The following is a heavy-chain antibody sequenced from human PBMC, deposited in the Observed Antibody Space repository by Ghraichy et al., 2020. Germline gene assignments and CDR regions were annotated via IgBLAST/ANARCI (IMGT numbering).Heavy chain of an antibody. J-gene: IGHJ6*02. D-gene: IGHD3-22*01. Sequence: GGSLRLSCAASGFTFDDYAMHWVRQAPGKGLEWVSLISWDGGSTYYADSVKGRFTISRDNSKNSLYLQMNSLRAEDTALYYCAKDIPYYDSSGYSYYYGMDVGGQGTTATVSS. CDR1: GFTFDDYA. CDR3: AKDIPYYDSSGYSYYYGMDV. V-gene: IGHV3-43D*03. CDR2: ISWDGGST.